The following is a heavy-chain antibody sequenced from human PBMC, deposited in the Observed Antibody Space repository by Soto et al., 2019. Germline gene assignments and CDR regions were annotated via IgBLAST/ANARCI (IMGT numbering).Heavy chain of an antibody. CDR3: ARQSYDSTGYYYGA. V-gene: IGHV4-39*01. CDR2: MYSGGNT. J-gene: IGHJ5*02. D-gene: IGHD3-22*01. Sequence: SETLSLTCTVSGGSFSRSTYYWGLIRQPPGKGLEWIGSMYSGGNTYYNPSLKSRVTVSVDTSKNHFSLKLTSVTAADTAMYYCARQSYDSTGYYYGAWGQGTLVTVSS. CDR1: GGSFSRSTYY.